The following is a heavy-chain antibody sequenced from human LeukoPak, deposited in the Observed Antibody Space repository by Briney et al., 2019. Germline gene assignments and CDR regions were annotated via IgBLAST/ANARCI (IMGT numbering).Heavy chain of an antibody. CDR3: ARGVCSGGSCYSEWNY. Sequence: SETLSLTCAVYGGSFSGYYWSWLRQPPGKGLEWIGEINHSGSTNYNPSLKSRVTISVDTSKNQFSLKLTSVAAADTAVYYCARGVCSGGSCYSEWNYWGQGTLVTVSS. D-gene: IGHD2-15*01. V-gene: IGHV4-34*01. CDR2: INHSGST. CDR1: GGSFSGYY. J-gene: IGHJ4*02.